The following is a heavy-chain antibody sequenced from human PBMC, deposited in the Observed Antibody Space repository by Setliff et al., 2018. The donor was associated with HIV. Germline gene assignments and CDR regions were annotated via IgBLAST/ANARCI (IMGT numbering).Heavy chain of an antibody. CDR1: GGSFSGYY. J-gene: IGHJ6*02. D-gene: IGHD1-26*01. V-gene: IGHV4-34*01. CDR3: ARPTNIDTLYYGSQTFYKYYYGLDV. CDR2: INHRGDT. Sequence: PSETLSLTCAVYGGSFSGYYWTWIRQPPGKGLEWIGDINHRGDTKYNPSLRSRVIISVDKSKNSLYLQMNSLRADDTAVYFCARPTNIDTLYYGSQTFYKYYYGLDVWGQGTTVTVSS.